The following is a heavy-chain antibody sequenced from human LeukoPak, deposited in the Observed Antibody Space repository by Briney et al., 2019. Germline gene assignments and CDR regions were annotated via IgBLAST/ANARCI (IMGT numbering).Heavy chain of an antibody. CDR2: IYHSGSA. V-gene: IGHV4-38-2*01. CDR1: GYSISSGYQ. Sequence: PSETLSLTCAVSGYSISSGYQWAWIRQSPGKGLEWIGSIYHSGSAHYNPSLKSRVTISVETSKNQFSLKMYSVTAADTAVYYCARVSPSGVWDVWGQGTTVTVSS. J-gene: IGHJ6*02. D-gene: IGHD3-10*01. CDR3: ARVSPSGVWDV.